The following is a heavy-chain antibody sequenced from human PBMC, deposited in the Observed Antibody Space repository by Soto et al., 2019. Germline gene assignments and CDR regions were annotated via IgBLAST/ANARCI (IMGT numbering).Heavy chain of an antibody. D-gene: IGHD2-2*01. CDR3: ARIPIRGVVVPAANRFDP. J-gene: IGHJ5*02. CDR1: GGTFSSYA. CDR2: IIPIFGTA. Sequence: SVKVSCKASGGTFSSYAISWVRQAPGQGLEWMGGIIPIFGTANYAQKFQGRVTITADKSTSTAYMELSSLRSEDTAVYYCARIPIRGVVVPAANRFDPWGQGTLVTVSS. V-gene: IGHV1-69*06.